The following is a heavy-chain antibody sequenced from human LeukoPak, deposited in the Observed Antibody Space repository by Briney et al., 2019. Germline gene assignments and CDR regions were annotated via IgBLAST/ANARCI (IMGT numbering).Heavy chain of an antibody. Sequence: SETLSLTCAVYGGSFSGYYWSWNRQPPGKGLEWIGEINNSGRTNYNPSLKSRVTISVDTSKNQSSLKLSSVTAADTAVYYCARAWGYDILTGYYGDYYYYGMDVWGQGTTVTVSS. V-gene: IGHV4-34*01. CDR1: GGSFSGYY. CDR3: ARAWGYDILTGYYGDYYYYGMDV. CDR2: INNSGRT. J-gene: IGHJ6*02. D-gene: IGHD3-9*01.